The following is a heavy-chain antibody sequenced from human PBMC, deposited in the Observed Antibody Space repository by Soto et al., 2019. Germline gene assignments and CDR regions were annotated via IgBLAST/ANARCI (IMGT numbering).Heavy chain of an antibody. V-gene: IGHV4-34*01. CDR2: INHSGST. D-gene: IGHD4-17*01. CDR1: GGSFSGYY. Sequence: QVQLQQWGAGLLKPSETLSLTCAVYGGSFSGYYWSWIRQPPGKGLEWIGEINHSGSTNYNPSLKSRVTISVDTSKNQFSLKLSSVTAADTAVYYCARGNYGDYYFDYWGQGTLVTVFS. J-gene: IGHJ4*02. CDR3: ARGNYGDYYFDY.